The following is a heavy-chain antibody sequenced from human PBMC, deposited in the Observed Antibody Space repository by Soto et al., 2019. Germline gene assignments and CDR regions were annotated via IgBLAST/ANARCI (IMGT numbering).Heavy chain of an antibody. CDR3: ARAYSDAFDI. CDR2: ISSSGAGV. J-gene: IGHJ3*02. Sequence: PGGSRRPSCAASGFTFSDYNMTWTRQAPGKGLEWVSYISSSGAGVYYPDSVKGRFTISRDNAKRSLYLQMSNLRAEDTAVYYCARAYSDAFDIWGQGTMVTVSS. V-gene: IGHV3-11*01. D-gene: IGHD2-15*01. CDR1: GFTFSDYN.